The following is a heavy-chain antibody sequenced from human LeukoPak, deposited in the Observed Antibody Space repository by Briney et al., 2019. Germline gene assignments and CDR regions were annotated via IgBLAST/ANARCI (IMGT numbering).Heavy chain of an antibody. V-gene: IGHV3-66*01. Sequence: GGSLRLSCAASGFTVSSNYMSWVRQAPGKGLEWVSVIYSGGSTYYADSVKGRFTISRDNSKNTLYLQMNSLRAEDTAVYYCARDGMIVGDDAFDIWGQGTMVTVSS. CDR1: GFTVSSNY. CDR2: IYSGGST. J-gene: IGHJ3*02. D-gene: IGHD3-22*01. CDR3: ARDGMIVGDDAFDI.